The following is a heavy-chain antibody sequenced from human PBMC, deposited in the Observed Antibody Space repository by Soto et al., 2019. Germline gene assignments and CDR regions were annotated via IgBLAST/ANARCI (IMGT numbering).Heavy chain of an antibody. CDR3: GRQEKRGAEAGPIDD. D-gene: IGHD6-13*01. J-gene: IGHJ4*02. V-gene: IGHV5-51*01. CDR1: GYSFTNYW. Sequence: PGESLKISCKASGYSFTNYWIAWVRQMPGKGLEWVGFIYPGDSDTRYSPSFQGQVTMSADKSISAAYLQWSSLKASDTAMYYCGRQEKRGAEAGPIDDWGQGTLVTVCS. CDR2: IYPGDSDT.